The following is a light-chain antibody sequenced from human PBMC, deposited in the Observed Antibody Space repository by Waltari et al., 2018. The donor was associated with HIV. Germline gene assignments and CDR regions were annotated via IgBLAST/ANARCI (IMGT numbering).Light chain of an antibody. CDR3: QQYDNWTLFT. CDR1: QSIYNN. CDR2: GAS. V-gene: IGKV3-15*01. J-gene: IGKJ3*01. Sequence: EIVMTQSPATLSVSPGDSATLSCRASQSIYNNLAWYQQRPGQPPRLLIYGASTRATGIPARFSGSGSGTEFTLTISSLQSEDFAVYWCQQYDNWTLFTFGPGTKVEIK.